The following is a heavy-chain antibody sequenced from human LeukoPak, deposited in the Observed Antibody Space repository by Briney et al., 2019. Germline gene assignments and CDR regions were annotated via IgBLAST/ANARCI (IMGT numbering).Heavy chain of an antibody. CDR3: ATSRRIHGSGLAVRYSWLDP. D-gene: IGHD3-10*01. V-gene: IGHV1-18*01. CDR2: ISAYNGNT. J-gene: IGHJ5*02. Sequence: ASVKVSCKASGYTFTDYGISWVRQAPGQGLECMGWISAYNGNTNYAQRFQGRVTMTTDTSTSTAYMELRSLRSDDTAVYFCATSRRIHGSGLAVRYSWLDPWGQGTLVTVTS. CDR1: GYTFTDYG.